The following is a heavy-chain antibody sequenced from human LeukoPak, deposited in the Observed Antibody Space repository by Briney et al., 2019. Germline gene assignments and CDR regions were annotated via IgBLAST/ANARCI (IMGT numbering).Heavy chain of an antibody. D-gene: IGHD2-2*01. CDR2: IYYSGST. CDR3: ARKTAASSNFDY. Sequence: SETLSLTCTVSGGSISSYYWSWIRQPPGKGLEWIGYIYYSGSTNCNPSLKSRVTISVDTSKNQFSLKLSSVTAADTAVYYCARKTAASSNFDYWGQGTLVTVSS. J-gene: IGHJ4*02. V-gene: IGHV4-59*01. CDR1: GGSISSYY.